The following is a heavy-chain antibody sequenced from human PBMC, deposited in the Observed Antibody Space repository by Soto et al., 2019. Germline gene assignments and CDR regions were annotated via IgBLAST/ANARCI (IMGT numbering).Heavy chain of an antibody. Sequence: SETLSLTCSVSGVSVTSYHWSWIRQFPGKGLEWIAYTSHTGNTNYNPSLKSRVIISLXMXXXXVXLXLXXXTAAXTAVYACARDMPAGFTHYFDPWGLGTLVTVSS. V-gene: IGHV4-59*02. J-gene: IGHJ5*02. CDR1: GVSVTSYH. CDR2: TSHTGNT. D-gene: IGHD2-2*01. CDR3: ARDMPAGFTHYFDP.